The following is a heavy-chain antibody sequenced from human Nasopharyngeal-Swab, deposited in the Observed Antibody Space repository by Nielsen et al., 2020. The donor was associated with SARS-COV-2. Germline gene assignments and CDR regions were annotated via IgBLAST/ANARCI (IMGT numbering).Heavy chain of an antibody. Sequence: ASVKVSCKASGYTFTSYAMHWVRQAPGQRLEWMGWFNAGNGNTKYSQKFQVRVTITRDTSASTAYMELSSLRSEDTAVYYCARGIAAAGTLDYWGQGTLVTVSS. CDR3: ARGIAAAGTLDY. J-gene: IGHJ4*02. D-gene: IGHD6-13*01. CDR1: GYTFTSYA. CDR2: FNAGNGNT. V-gene: IGHV1-3*01.